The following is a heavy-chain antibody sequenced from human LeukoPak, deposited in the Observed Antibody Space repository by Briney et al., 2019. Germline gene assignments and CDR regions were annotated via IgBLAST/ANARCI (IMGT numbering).Heavy chain of an antibody. D-gene: IGHD3-22*01. CDR3: ARPYYYDSEAYFHH. J-gene: IGHJ1*01. CDR2: ISSSGSTI. CDR1: GFTFSDYY. Sequence: GGSLRLSCAASGFTFSDYYMSWIRQAPGKGLEWVSYISSSGSTIYYADSVKGRVTISRDNAKNSLYLQMNSLRAEDTAVYYCARPYYYDSEAYFHHWDQGTLVTVSS. V-gene: IGHV3-11*04.